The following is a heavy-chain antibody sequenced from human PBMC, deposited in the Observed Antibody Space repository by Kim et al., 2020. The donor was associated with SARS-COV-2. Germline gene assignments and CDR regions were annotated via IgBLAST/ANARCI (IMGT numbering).Heavy chain of an antibody. J-gene: IGHJ4*02. CDR3: ARSRYYGSGSYDY. V-gene: IGHV4-4*02. CDR1: GASISTYYW. CDR2: IYHSGST. Sequence: SETLSLTCAVSGASISTYYWWSWVRQPPEKGLEWIGEIYHSGSTNYNPSLKSLVTMSVDKSKNQISLKVNSVTAADTAVYYCARSRYYGSGSYDYWGQGTLVTVSS. D-gene: IGHD3-10*01.